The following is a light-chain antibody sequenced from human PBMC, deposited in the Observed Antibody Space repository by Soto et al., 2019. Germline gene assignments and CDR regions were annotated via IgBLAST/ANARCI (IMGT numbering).Light chain of an antibody. CDR3: QQADSFPFS. CDR1: QPIKTW. CDR2: TAS. Sequence: DIQLTQSPASVSAAVGDRINISCRASQPIKTWLAWYQQKPGKGPKLLIYTASTLETGVPSRFSGSGSGTDFTLTISSLQPEDAAIYYCQQADSFPFSLGAGAKV. J-gene: IGKJ3*01. V-gene: IGKV1-12*02.